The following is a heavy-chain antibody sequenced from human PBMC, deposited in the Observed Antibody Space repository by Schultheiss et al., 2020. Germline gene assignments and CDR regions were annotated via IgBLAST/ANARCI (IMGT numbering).Heavy chain of an antibody. V-gene: IGHV4-39*07. D-gene: IGHD3-10*01. J-gene: IGHJ3*02. CDR1: GGSISSSSYY. Sequence: SETLSLTCTVSGGSISSSSYYWSWIRQHPGKGLEWIGEINHSGSTNYNPSLKSRVTISVDTSKNQFSLKLSSVTAADTAVYYCAHREYDAFDIWGQGTTVTVSS. CDR2: INHSGST. CDR3: AHREYDAFDI.